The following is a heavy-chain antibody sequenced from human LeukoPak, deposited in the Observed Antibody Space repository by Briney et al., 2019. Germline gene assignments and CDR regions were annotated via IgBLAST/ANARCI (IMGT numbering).Heavy chain of an antibody. CDR1: GYTLTELS. CDR2: FDPEDGET. V-gene: IGHV1-24*01. CDR3: ATASGYDYDYYYMDV. J-gene: IGHJ6*03. Sequence: GASGKVSCKVSGYTLTELSMHWVRQAPGKGLEWMGGFDPEDGETIYAQKFQGRVTMTEDTSTDTAYMELSSLRSEDTAVYYCATASGYDYDYYYMDVWGKGTTVTVSS. D-gene: IGHD5-12*01.